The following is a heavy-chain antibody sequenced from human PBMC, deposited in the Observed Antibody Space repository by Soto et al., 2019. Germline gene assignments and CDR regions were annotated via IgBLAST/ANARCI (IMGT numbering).Heavy chain of an antibody. CDR3: AGHAGYYRWLQLLGNWFDP. D-gene: IGHD5-12*01. CDR1: GGSISSSSYY. J-gene: IGHJ5*02. Sequence: QLQLQESGPGLVKPSETLSLTCTVSGGSISSSSYYWGWIRQPPGKGLEWIGSIYYSGSTYYNPPLKSRVTISVDTSKNQFSLKRSSVTAADTAVYYCAGHAGYYRWLQLLGNWFDPWGQGTLVTVSS. CDR2: IYYSGST. V-gene: IGHV4-39*01.